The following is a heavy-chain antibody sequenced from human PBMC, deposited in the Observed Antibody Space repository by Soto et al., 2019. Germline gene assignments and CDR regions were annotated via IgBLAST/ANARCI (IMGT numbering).Heavy chain of an antibody. J-gene: IGHJ4*02. CDR1: GFSLSTSGVG. Sequence: ITLKESGPTLVKPTQTLTLTCTFSGFSLSTSGVGVGWIGQPPGKALEWLALIYWTDDKHYSPSLKSTRTITKYRSKNQVVLTITNMDPVDTATYCCAHIPPLAYCGGDFYSPFHYLGQGTLVTGSS. CDR3: AHIPPLAYCGGDFYSPFHY. V-gene: IGHV2-5*01. D-gene: IGHD2-21*02. CDR2: IYWTDDK.